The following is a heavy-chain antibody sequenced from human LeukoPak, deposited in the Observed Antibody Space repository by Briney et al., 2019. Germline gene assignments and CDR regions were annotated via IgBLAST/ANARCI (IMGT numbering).Heavy chain of an antibody. Sequence: GGSLRLSCAASGFTFSSYAMSWVRQAPGKGLEWVSAISGSGGSTYYADSVKGRFTISRDNSKNTLYLQMNSLRAEDTAVYYCANPWYYYGSGSYWGQGTLVAVSS. CDR3: ANPWYYYGSGSY. CDR2: ISGSGGST. CDR1: GFTFSSYA. V-gene: IGHV3-23*01. J-gene: IGHJ4*02. D-gene: IGHD3-10*01.